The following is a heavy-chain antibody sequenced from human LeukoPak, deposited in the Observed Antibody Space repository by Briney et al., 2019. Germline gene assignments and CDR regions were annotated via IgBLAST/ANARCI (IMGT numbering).Heavy chain of an antibody. J-gene: IGHJ3*02. CDR3: ASLRGDYVSNDAFDI. CDR2: INPNSGGT. CDR1: GYTFTGYY. V-gene: IGHV1-2*02. D-gene: IGHD4-17*01. Sequence: ASVKVSCKASGYTFTGYYMHWVRQAPGQGLEWMGWINPNSGGTNYAQKFQGRVTMTRDTSISTARMELSRLRSDDTAAYYCASLRGDYVSNDAFDIWGQGTMVTVSS.